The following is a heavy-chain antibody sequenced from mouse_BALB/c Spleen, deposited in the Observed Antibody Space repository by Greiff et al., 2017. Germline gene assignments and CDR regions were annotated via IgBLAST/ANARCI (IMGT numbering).Heavy chain of an antibody. J-gene: IGHJ2*01. D-gene: IGHD1-1*01. CDR1: GYTFTDYA. V-gene: IGHV1S137*01. CDR3: ARFITTGYFDY. Sequence: VQVVESGAELVRPGVSVKISCKGSGYTFTDYAMHWVKQSHAKSLEWIGVISTYYGDASYNQKFKGKATMTVDKSSSTAYMELARLTSEDSAIYYCARFITTGYFDYWGQGTTLTVSS. CDR2: ISTYYGDA.